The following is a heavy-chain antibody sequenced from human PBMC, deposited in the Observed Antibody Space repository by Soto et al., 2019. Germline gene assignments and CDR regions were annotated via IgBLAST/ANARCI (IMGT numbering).Heavy chain of an antibody. D-gene: IGHD3-22*01. Sequence: GGSLRLSCAASGFTFDDYAMHWVRQAPGKGLEWVSGISWNSGSIGYADSVKGRFTISRDNAKNSLYLQMNSLRAEDMALYYCAKDIYYYDSSGPSFFEYWGQGTLVTVSS. CDR2: ISWNSGSI. V-gene: IGHV3-9*03. J-gene: IGHJ4*02. CDR3: AKDIYYYDSSGPSFFEY. CDR1: GFTFDDYA.